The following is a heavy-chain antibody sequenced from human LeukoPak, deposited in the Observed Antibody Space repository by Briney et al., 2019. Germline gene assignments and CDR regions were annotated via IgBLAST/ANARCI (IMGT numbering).Heavy chain of an antibody. V-gene: IGHV3-21*01. J-gene: IGHJ5*02. Sequence: GGSLRLSCAASGFTFSSYSMNWVRQAPGKGLEWVSSISSSSSYIHYADSVKGRFTISRDNAKNSLYLQMNSLRAEDTAVYYCASFLANDWFDPWGQGTLVTVSS. CDR1: GFTFSSYS. D-gene: IGHD2/OR15-2a*01. CDR3: ASFLANDWFDP. CDR2: ISSSSSYI.